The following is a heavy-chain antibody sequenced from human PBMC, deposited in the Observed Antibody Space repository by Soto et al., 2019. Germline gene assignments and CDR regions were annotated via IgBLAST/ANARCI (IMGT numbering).Heavy chain of an antibody. CDR3: ASRVFYAMDV. Sequence: PWWSLRLSCSASVFTFSDYTMNWCRQAPGKGLEWVSFISSSGSSRYYADSVKGRFTISRDNAKNSLLLQMNSLRDEDTAVYYCASRVFYAMDVWGQGTTVTVSS. CDR1: VFTFSDYT. V-gene: IGHV3-48*02. J-gene: IGHJ6*02. CDR2: ISSSGSSR.